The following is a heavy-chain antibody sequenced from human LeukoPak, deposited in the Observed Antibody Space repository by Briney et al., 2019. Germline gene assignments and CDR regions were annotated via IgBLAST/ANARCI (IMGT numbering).Heavy chain of an antibody. CDR1: GFTLSSYS. CDR3: ARDRSGGPDAFDI. D-gene: IGHD2-15*01. V-gene: IGHV3-21*01. CDR2: ISGTGNYI. Sequence: GGSRRLSCAGSGFTLSSYSMNWVRQAPGKGLEWVSSISGTGNYIYYADSVKGRFTISRGNAKNSLYLQMNSLRAEDTGVYYCARDRSGGPDAFDIWGQGTMVTVSS. J-gene: IGHJ3*02.